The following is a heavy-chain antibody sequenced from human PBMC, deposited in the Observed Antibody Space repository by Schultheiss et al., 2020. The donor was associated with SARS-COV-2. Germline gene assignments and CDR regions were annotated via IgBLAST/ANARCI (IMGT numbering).Heavy chain of an antibody. J-gene: IGHJ4*02. CDR1: GFTFSSYW. CDR3: ARDYQTY. Sequence: GESLKISCAAFGFTFSSYWMHWVRQAPGKGLVWVSRINSDGSSTSYADSVKGRFTISRDNAKNSLYLQMNSLRVEDTAVYYCARDYQTYWGQGTLVTVSS. CDR2: INSDGSST. V-gene: IGHV3-74*01. D-gene: IGHD2-2*01.